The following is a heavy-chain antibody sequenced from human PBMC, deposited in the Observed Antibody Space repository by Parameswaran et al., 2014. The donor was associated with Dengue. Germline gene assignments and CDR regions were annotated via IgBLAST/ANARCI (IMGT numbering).Heavy chain of an antibody. V-gene: IGHV4-59*01. Sequence: WIRQPPGKGLEWIGYIYYSGSTNYNPSLKSRVTISVDTSKNQFSLKLSSVTAADTAVYYCARSIAAAGNYYYYCGMDVWGQGTTVTVSS. D-gene: IGHD6-13*01. J-gene: IGHJ6*02. CDR2: IYYSGST. CDR3: ARSIAAAGNYYYYCGMDV.